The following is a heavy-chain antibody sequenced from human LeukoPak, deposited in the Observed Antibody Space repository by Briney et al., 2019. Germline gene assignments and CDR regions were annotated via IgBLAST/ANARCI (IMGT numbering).Heavy chain of an antibody. CDR2: IYHSGST. CDR1: GYSISSGYY. J-gene: IGHJ4*02. D-gene: IGHD6-13*01. CDR3: ARSERELYSSSWYGY. V-gene: IGHV4-38-2*01. Sequence: SETLSLTCAVSGYSISSGYYWGWIRQPPGKGLEWIGSIYHSGSTYYNPSLKSRVTISVDTSKNQFSLKLSSVTAADTAVYYCARSERELYSSSWYGYWVQGTLVTVSS.